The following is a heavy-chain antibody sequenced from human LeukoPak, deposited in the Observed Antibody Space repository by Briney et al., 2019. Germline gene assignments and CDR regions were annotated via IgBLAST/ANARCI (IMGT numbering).Heavy chain of an antibody. Sequence: SETLSLTCTVSGGSISNNYWSWIRQPPGKGLEWIGYIYYSGSTNYNPSLKSRVLISVDTSRNQFSLKLTSVTAADTAVYYCARGGSAYSLVYWGQGTLVTVSS. J-gene: IGHJ4*02. V-gene: IGHV4-59*08. CDR3: ARGGSAYSLVY. CDR1: GGSISNNY. CDR2: IYYSGST. D-gene: IGHD3-22*01.